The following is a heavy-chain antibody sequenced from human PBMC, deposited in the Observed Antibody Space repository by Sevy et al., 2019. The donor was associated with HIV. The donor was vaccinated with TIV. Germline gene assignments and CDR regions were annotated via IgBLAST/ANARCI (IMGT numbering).Heavy chain of an antibody. V-gene: IGHV3-33*01. CDR1: GFTFSSYG. Sequence: GGSLRLSCAASGFTFSSYGMHWVRLAPGKGLEWVAVIWYDGSNKYYADSGKGRFTISRDNSKNTLYLQMNSLRAEDTAVYYCARDDSYYDSSGYPPDYWGQGTLVTVSS. D-gene: IGHD3-22*01. CDR2: IWYDGSNK. J-gene: IGHJ4*02. CDR3: ARDDSYYDSSGYPPDY.